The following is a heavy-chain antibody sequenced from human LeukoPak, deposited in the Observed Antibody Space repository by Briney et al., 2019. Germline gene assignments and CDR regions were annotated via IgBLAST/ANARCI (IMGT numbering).Heavy chain of an antibody. V-gene: IGHV4-30-2*01. J-gene: IGHJ6*03. CDR1: GGSISSGGYY. Sequence: SETLSLTCTVSGGSISSGGYYWSWIRQPPGKGLEWIGYIYHSGSTYYNPSLKSRVTISVDRSKNQFSLKLSSVAAADTAVYYCARDRGEYQLASPGLGYYYYYMDVWGKGTTVTVSS. D-gene: IGHD2-2*01. CDR3: ARDRGEYQLASPGLGYYYYYMDV. CDR2: IYHSGST.